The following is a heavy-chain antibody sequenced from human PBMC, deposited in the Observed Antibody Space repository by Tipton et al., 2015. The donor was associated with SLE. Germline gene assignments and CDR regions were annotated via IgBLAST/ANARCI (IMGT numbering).Heavy chain of an antibody. CDR2: IYPSGST. V-gene: IGHV4-4*07. Sequence: TLSLTCTVSGGSISSYYWSWIRLPAGKGLGWIGRIYPSGSTNYNPSLKSRVTMSVDTSKNQFSLKLSSVTAAGTAVYYCARVAYDFWSGYSYYFDYWGQGTLVTVSS. D-gene: IGHD3-3*01. CDR1: GGSISSYY. J-gene: IGHJ4*02. CDR3: ARVAYDFWSGYSYYFDY.